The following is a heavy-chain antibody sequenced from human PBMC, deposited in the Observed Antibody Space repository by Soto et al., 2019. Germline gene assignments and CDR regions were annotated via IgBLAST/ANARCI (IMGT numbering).Heavy chain of an antibody. V-gene: IGHV4-59*01. D-gene: IGHD3-22*01. CDR1: GSSMTTYY. Sequence: PSETLSLTCSVSGSSMTTYYWSWIRQPPGKGLEWIGYINYSGSTNYNPSLKSRVAISVDTSKNHFSLNLTSVTAADTAVYYCARGSPLDYDTSLFRSFDYWGQGTPVTVSS. CDR2: INYSGST. CDR3: ARGSPLDYDTSLFRSFDY. J-gene: IGHJ4*02.